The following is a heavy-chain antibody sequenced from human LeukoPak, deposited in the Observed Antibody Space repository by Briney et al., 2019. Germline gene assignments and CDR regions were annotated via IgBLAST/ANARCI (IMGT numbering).Heavy chain of an antibody. CDR3: ARGGASYYYDSSGYYYDAFDI. CDR2: IIPIFGTA. J-gene: IGHJ3*02. V-gene: IGHV1-69*13. Sequence: ASVKVSCKASGGTFSSYAISWVRQAPGQGLEWMGGIIPIFGTANYAQKFQGRVTITADESTSTAYMELSSLRSEDTAVYYCARGGASYYYDSSGYYYDAFDIWGQGTMVTVSP. CDR1: GGTFSSYA. D-gene: IGHD3-22*01.